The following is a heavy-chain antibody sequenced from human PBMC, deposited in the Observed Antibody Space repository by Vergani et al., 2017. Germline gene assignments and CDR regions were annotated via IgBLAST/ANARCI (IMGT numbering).Heavy chain of an antibody. V-gene: IGHV3-23*03. CDR2: IYSGGSST. CDR3: AKDTGGGYFDY. D-gene: IGHD1-14*01. Sequence: EVQLLESGGGLVQPGGSLRLSCAASGFTFSNYAMSWVRQAPGKGLEWVSVIYSGGSSTYYADSVKGRFTISRDNSKNTLYLQMNSLRAEDTAVYYCAKDTGGGYFDYWGQGTLVTVSS. CDR1: GFTFSNYA. J-gene: IGHJ4*02.